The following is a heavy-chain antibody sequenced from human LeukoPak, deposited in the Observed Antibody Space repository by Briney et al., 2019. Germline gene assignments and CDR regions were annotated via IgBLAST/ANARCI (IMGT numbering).Heavy chain of an antibody. CDR2: ISWNSGSI. CDR1: GFTFDDYA. J-gene: IGHJ6*02. V-gene: IGHV3-9*01. CDR3: AKDITTFEYYYYGMDV. D-gene: IGHD3-16*01. Sequence: GGSLRLSCAASGFTFDDYAMHWVRQAPGKGLEWVSGISWNSGSIGYAYSVKGRFTISRDNAKNSLYLQMNSLRAEDTALYYCAKDITTFEYYYYGMDVWGQGTTVTVSS.